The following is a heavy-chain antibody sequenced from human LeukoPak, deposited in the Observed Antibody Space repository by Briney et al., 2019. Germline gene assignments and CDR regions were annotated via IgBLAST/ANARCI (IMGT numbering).Heavy chain of an antibody. V-gene: IGHV3-23*01. J-gene: IGHJ6*03. CDR2: ISSTGGTT. D-gene: IGHD2-15*01. CDR3: AKNGDRGAYCSGGSCYPYYYYYMDV. CDR1: GFTFSSYG. Sequence: GGTLRLSCAASGFTFSSYGMSWVRQAPGKGLEWVSSISSTGGTTYYADSVKGRFTISRDNSKNTLYLQMNSLRAEDTAVYYCAKNGDRGAYCSGGSCYPYYYYYMDVWGKGTTVTISS.